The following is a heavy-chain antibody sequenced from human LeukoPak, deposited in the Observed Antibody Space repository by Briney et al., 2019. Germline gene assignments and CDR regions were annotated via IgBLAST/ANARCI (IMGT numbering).Heavy chain of an antibody. CDR1: GGSISSYY. V-gene: IGHV4-4*09. D-gene: IGHD2-2*01. Sequence: SETLSLTCTVSGGSISSYYWSWIRQPPGKRLEWIGYIYTSGSTNYNPPLKSRVTISVDTSKNHFSLKLSSVTAADTAVYYCARHVPRYCSSTSCQPLFDSWGQGTLVTVSS. CDR2: IYTSGST. J-gene: IGHJ4*02. CDR3: ARHVPRYCSSTSCQPLFDS.